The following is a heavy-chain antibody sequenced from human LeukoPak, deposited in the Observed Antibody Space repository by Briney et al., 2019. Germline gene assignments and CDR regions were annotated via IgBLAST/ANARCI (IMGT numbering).Heavy chain of an antibody. V-gene: IGHV3-23*01. J-gene: IGHJ4*02. CDR3: ARESLLRTFDY. Sequence: GGTLRLSCAASGFTFSSHGMNWVRQAPGKGLEWVSGISPSGGITYYTDSVKGRFTISRDNSKNTLYLQMNSLRAEDTAVYYCARESLLRTFDYWGQGTLVTVSS. D-gene: IGHD2-15*01. CDR1: GFTFSSHG. CDR2: ISPSGGIT.